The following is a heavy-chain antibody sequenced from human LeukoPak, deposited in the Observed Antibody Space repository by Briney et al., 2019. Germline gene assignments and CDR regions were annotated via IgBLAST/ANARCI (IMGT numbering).Heavy chain of an antibody. Sequence: GGSLRLSCAASGFTFSSYSMNWVRQAPGKGLEWVSYISSSSSTIYYADSVKGRFTISRDNAKNSLYLQMNSLRAEDTAVYYCANRRTYDFWSARDAFDIWGQGTMVTVSS. CDR1: GFTFSSYS. J-gene: IGHJ3*02. V-gene: IGHV3-48*04. CDR2: ISSSSSTI. D-gene: IGHD3-3*01. CDR3: ANRRTYDFWSARDAFDI.